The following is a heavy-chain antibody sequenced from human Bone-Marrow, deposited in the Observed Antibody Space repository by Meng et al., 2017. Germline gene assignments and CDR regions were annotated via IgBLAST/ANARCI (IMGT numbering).Heavy chain of an antibody. Sequence: GESLKISCAASGFTFSDYYMSWIRQAPGKGLEWVSYISSSGSTIYYADSVKGRFTISRDNSENTLFLQMNSLRPEDTAIYVCVRRAAGNFDYWGQGTLVTVSS. V-gene: IGHV3-11*01. CDR1: GFTFSDYY. J-gene: IGHJ4*02. CDR3: VRRAAGNFDY. D-gene: IGHD6-13*01. CDR2: ISSSGSTI.